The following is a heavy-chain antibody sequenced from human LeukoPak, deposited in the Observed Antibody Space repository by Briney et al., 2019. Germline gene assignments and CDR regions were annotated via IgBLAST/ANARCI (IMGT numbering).Heavy chain of an antibody. CDR3: MREGSGSLFYYGMDV. CDR1: GGSISSLY. J-gene: IGHJ6*02. D-gene: IGHD3-10*01. V-gene: IGHV4-59*12. Sequence: SETLSLTCSVSGGSISSLYWSWIRQPPGKGLEWIGYIYYTGSTNYNPSLKSRVTMFVDMSKNQFSLRLSSVTAADTAVYYCMREGSGSLFYYGMDVWGQGTTVTVSS. CDR2: IYYTGST.